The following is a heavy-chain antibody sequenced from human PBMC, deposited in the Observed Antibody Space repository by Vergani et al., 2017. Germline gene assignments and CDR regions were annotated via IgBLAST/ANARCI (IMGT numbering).Heavy chain of an antibody. Sequence: QVQLVQSGAEVKKPGASVKVSCKASGYTFTSYDINWVRQATGQGLEWMGWMNPNSGNTGYAQKFQGRVTMTRNTSISTAYMELSSLRSEDTAVYYCARPCRGVIKKFYYYYGMDVWGQGTTVTVSS. D-gene: IGHD3-10*01. CDR1: GYTFTSYD. J-gene: IGHJ6*02. CDR2: MNPNSGNT. CDR3: ARPCRGVIKKFYYYYGMDV. V-gene: IGHV1-8*01.